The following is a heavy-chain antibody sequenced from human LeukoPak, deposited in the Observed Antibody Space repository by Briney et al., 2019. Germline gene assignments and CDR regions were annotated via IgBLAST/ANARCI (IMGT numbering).Heavy chain of an antibody. Sequence: PGGSLRLSCAASGFTFSSYWMHWVRQAPGKGLVWVSRIHSDESSAGYADSGKGRFTISRDNAKNTLSLPMTSPTAEDTAVYYCARDLVGALDFWGQGTLVTVSS. CDR3: ARDLVGALDF. CDR2: IHSDESSA. D-gene: IGHD1-26*01. J-gene: IGHJ4*02. V-gene: IGHV3-74*01. CDR1: GFTFSSYW.